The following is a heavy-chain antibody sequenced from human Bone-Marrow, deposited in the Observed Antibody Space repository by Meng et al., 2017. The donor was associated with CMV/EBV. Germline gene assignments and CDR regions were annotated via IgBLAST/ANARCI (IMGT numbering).Heavy chain of an antibody. CDR1: GYTFTGYY. V-gene: IGHV1-46*01. CDR3: ARGGYSGYDRPLYGMDV. Sequence: ASVKVSCKASGYTFTGYYMHWVRQAPGQGLEWMGIINPSGGSTSYAQKFQGRVTMTRDTSTSTVYMELSSLRSEDTAVYYCARGGYSGYDRPLYGMDVWGQGTTVTVSS. J-gene: IGHJ6*02. CDR2: INPSGGST. D-gene: IGHD5-12*01.